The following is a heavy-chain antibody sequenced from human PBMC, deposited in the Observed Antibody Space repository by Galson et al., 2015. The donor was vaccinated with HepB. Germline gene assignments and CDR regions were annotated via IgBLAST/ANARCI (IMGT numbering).Heavy chain of an antibody. CDR2: IRRKVYGGAT. Sequence: SLRLSCATSGFTFGDYAMSWVRQAPGKGLEWVGFIRRKVYGGATEYAASVKGRFSISRDDSKSIAYLQMNSLKTEDTAVYYCSRESYSGDVVEVSYSWGQGTLVTVSS. J-gene: IGHJ4*02. CDR3: SRESYSGDVVEVSYS. CDR1: GFTFGDYA. V-gene: IGHV3-49*04. D-gene: IGHD5-12*01.